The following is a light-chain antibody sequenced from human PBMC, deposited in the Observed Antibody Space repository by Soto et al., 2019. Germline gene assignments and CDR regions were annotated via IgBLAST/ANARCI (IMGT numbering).Light chain of an antibody. CDR3: QQTDTTPEIT. V-gene: IGKV1-39*01. CDR2: GAS. J-gene: IGKJ5*01. Sequence: IQMTQSPSSLAASVGAIVTITCRASQSISISLNWYQLKPGKAPNLLMYGASYLKSGVPTRFSGSGSGTDFTLTISRLQPEDFAPYYCQQTDTTPEITFGQGTRLEIK. CDR1: QSISIS.